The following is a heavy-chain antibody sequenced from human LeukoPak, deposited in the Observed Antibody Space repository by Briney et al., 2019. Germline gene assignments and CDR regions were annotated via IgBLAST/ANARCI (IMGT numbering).Heavy chain of an antibody. CDR3: ARDLKRLRMLPAYYFDY. Sequence: ASVTVSFKSSGYTFTSYGISWVRQAPGQGLEWMGWINAYNGNTNYAQKLQGRVTMTTDTSTTTAYMELRSLSSDDTAVYYCARDLKRLRMLPAYYFDYWGQGTLVTVSS. D-gene: IGHD1-14*01. CDR2: INAYNGNT. V-gene: IGHV1-18*01. CDR1: GYTFTSYG. J-gene: IGHJ4*02.